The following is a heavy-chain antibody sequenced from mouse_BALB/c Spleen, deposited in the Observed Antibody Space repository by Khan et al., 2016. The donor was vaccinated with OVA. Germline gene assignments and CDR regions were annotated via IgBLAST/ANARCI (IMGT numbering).Heavy chain of an antibody. D-gene: IGHD1-1*01. CDR2: ISGDSNTI. Sequence: EVELVASGGGLVQPGGSRKLSCAASGFTFNNYGMHWVRQAPEKGLEWVAYISGDSNTIYYVDSVKGRFTISRDNPKNTLFLQMTSLMSEDTARYYCATSYFYGYYFDYWGPGTTLTVS. CDR3: ATSYFYGYYFDY. J-gene: IGHJ2*01. V-gene: IGHV5-17*02. CDR1: GFTFNNYG.